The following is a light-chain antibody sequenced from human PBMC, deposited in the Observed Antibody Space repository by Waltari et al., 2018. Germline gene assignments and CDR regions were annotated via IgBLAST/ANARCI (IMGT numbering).Light chain of an antibody. CDR1: QSISVY. Sequence: DIQMTQSPSSLSASVGERVTITCRASQSISVYLNWYQHQSGKAPKLLIYAASNLQSGVPSRFSGSGSGTDFTLTISSLQPEDFATYYCQQSYSTPPETFGQGTKVEVK. J-gene: IGKJ1*01. CDR2: AAS. CDR3: QQSYSTPPET. V-gene: IGKV1-39*01.